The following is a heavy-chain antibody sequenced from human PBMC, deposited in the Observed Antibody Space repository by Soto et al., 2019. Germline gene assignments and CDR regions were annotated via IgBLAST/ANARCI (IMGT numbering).Heavy chain of an antibody. J-gene: IGHJ4*02. V-gene: IGHV4-59*01. D-gene: IGHD3-10*01. CDR1: GGSISSYY. Sequence: SETLSLTCTVSGGSISSYYWSWIRQPPGKGLEWIGYIYYSGSTNYNPSLESRVTISVDTSKNQFSLKLSSVTAADTAVYYCARDQYYYGSGPAESYFDYWGQGTLVTVSS. CDR2: IYYSGST. CDR3: ARDQYYYGSGPAESYFDY.